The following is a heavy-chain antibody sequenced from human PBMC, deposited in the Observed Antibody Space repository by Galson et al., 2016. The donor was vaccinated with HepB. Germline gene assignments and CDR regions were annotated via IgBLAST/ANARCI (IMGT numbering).Heavy chain of an antibody. CDR2: IYSGGDT. CDR1: GFTVSSNY. Sequence: SLRLSCAASGFTVSSNYMSWVRQAPGKGLEWVSVIYSGGDTFYADSVKGRFTISRDNSKNTLYLRMNSLRAEDTAVYYCTKLGGWYGSGDFQHWGQVTLVTVSS. J-gene: IGHJ1*01. CDR3: TKLGGWYGSGDFQH. D-gene: IGHD6-19*01. V-gene: IGHV3-53*01.